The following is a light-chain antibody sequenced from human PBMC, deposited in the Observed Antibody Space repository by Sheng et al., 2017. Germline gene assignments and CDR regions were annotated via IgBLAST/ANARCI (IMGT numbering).Light chain of an antibody. V-gene: IGKV1-NL1*01. Sequence: DIQMTQSPSSLSASVGDRVTITCRASQDIDKSVAWYQHKPGKAPNLLLYKASRLESGVPSRFSGSGSGTDYTVTISSLQPEDFATYYCQQSYSTPLTFGGGTKVEIK. CDR1: QDIDKS. CDR2: KAS. CDR3: QQSYSTPLT. J-gene: IGKJ4*01.